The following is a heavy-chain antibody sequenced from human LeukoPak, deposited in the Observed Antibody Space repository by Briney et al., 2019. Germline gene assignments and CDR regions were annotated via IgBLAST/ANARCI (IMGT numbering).Heavy chain of an antibody. V-gene: IGHV5-10-1*01. J-gene: IGHJ4*02. D-gene: IGHD2-15*01. CDR2: IDPSDSYT. CDR3: ARLPRHCSGGSCHSINY. Sequence: GESLKISCKGSGYSFTSYWISWVRQVPGKGLEWMGRIDPSDSYTKYSPSFQGHVTISADKSISTAYLQWSSLKASDTAMYYCARLPRHCSGGSCHSINYWGQGTLVTVSS. CDR1: GYSFTSYW.